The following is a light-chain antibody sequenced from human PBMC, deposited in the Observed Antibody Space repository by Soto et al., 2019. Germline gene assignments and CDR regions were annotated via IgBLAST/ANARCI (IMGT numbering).Light chain of an antibody. J-gene: IGKJ1*01. Sequence: DIQMTQSPSTLSASVGDRVTITCRASQRISTWLAWYQQKPGKAPNLLIYDASTLESGVPSRFSGSGYGTECTLTISSLQPDDFATYYCQQYNSYSTFGQGTKVEI. CDR1: QRISTW. CDR2: DAS. V-gene: IGKV1-5*01. CDR3: QQYNSYST.